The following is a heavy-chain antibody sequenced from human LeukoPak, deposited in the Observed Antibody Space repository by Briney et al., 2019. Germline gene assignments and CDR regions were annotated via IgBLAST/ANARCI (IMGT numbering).Heavy chain of an antibody. CDR3: ARHYRGAGDFDY. Sequence: GESLRIFCKVSGYSCTSCWFSWVRQMPGKGLEWIGRIDPSDSYTNYSPSFEGHVTLSADNSSITAYLQWSSQKASDIATYYCARHYRGAGDFDYRGQAATFSVSS. CDR2: IDPSDSYT. V-gene: IGHV5-10-1*01. CDR1: GYSCTSCW. D-gene: IGHD6-13*01. J-gene: IGHJ4*02.